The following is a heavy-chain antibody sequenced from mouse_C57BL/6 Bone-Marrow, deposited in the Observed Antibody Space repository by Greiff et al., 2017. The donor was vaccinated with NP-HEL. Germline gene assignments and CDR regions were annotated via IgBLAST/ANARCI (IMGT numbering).Heavy chain of an antibody. J-gene: IGHJ1*03. D-gene: IGHD2-2*01. CDR1: GFTFSSYA. Sequence: EVQLVESGGGLVKPGGSLKLSCAASGFTFSSYAMSWVRQTPEKRLEWVATISDGGSYTYYPDNVKGRFTISRDNAKNNLYLQMSHLKSEDTAMYYCARDYGYDRWYFDVWGTGTTVTVSS. CDR3: ARDYGYDRWYFDV. V-gene: IGHV5-4*01. CDR2: ISDGGSYT.